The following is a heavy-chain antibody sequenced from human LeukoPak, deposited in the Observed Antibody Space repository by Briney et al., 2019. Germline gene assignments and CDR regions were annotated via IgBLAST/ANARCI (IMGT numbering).Heavy chain of an antibody. CDR2: VSPDGYD. V-gene: IGHV4-34*01. CDR3: ARIRCVSGPEICYNH. D-gene: IGHD3-10*02. Sequence: PSETLSLTGAVSGVSLTDFYWSWIRQSPGKGLEWIGEVSPDGYDKYNPSLKSRVSISVDRSENQLSLRLSSVTAADTAIYYCARIRCVSGPEICYNHWAQGSLVTVSS. CDR1: GVSLTDFY. J-gene: IGHJ5*02.